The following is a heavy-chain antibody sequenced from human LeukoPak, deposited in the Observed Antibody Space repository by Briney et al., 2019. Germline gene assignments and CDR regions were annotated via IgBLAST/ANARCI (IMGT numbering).Heavy chain of an antibody. CDR1: GFTFNSYA. J-gene: IGHJ6*02. Sequence: GGSLRLSCAASGFTFNSYAMSWVRQAPGKGLEWVSAISGSGGSTYYADSVKGRFTISRDNSKNTLYLQMNSLRAEDTAVYYCAKYEAVVAANYGMDVWGQGTTVTVSS. D-gene: IGHD2-15*01. CDR2: ISGSGGST. V-gene: IGHV3-23*01. CDR3: AKYEAVVAANYGMDV.